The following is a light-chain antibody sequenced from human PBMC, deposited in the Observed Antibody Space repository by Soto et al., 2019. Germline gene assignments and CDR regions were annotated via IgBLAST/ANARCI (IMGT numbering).Light chain of an antibody. CDR2: SNN. CDR3: AAWDDSLNGWV. Sequence: QSVLTQPPSASATPGQRVTNSCSGSSSSIGRNTVDWYQQLPGTAPKLLVYSNNQRPSGVPDRFSGSKSGTSGSLAISGLQSEDEADYYCAAWDDSLNGWVFGGGTKLTVL. CDR1: SSSIGRNT. J-gene: IGLJ3*02. V-gene: IGLV1-44*01.